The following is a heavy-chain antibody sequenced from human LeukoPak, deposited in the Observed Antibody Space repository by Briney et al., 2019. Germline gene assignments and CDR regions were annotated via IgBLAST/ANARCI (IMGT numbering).Heavy chain of an antibody. CDR1: GFTFSSYA. CDR2: ISYDGSNK. V-gene: IGHV3-30-3*01. J-gene: IGHJ5*02. CDR3: ARTVGNWFDP. Sequence: PGGSLRLSCAASGFTFSSYAMHWVRQAPGKGLEWVAVISYDGSNKYYADSVKGRFTISRDNSKNTLYLQMNSLRAEDTAAYYCARTVGNWFDPWGQGTLVTVSS.